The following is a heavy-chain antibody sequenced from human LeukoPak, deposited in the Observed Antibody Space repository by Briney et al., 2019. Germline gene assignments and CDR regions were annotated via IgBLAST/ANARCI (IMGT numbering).Heavy chain of an antibody. CDR2: IYPGDSDT. Sequence: GESLKISCKASGYSFTSYWIGWVRQMPGKGLEWMGIIYPGDSDTTYSPSFQGQVTISADKSISTAYLQWSSLKASDTAMYYCARQYDSSGYQGAFDIWGQGTMVTVSS. J-gene: IGHJ3*02. V-gene: IGHV5-51*01. CDR1: GYSFTSYW. D-gene: IGHD3-22*01. CDR3: ARQYDSSGYQGAFDI.